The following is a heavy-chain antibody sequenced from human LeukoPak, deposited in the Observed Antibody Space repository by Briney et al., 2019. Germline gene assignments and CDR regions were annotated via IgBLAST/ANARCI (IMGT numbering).Heavy chain of an antibody. CDR2: INEDGSTT. CDR3: VRDLGGRSGH. Sequence: PGGSLRFSCAASGFTFSSNWMHWVRQAPGKGLVWVSRINEDGSTTNYADSVKGRSTIFRDNAKNTLYLQMNSLRAEDTAVYYCVRDLGGRSGHWGQGTLVTVSS. CDR1: GFTFSSNW. J-gene: IGHJ4*02. D-gene: IGHD1-26*01. V-gene: IGHV3-74*01.